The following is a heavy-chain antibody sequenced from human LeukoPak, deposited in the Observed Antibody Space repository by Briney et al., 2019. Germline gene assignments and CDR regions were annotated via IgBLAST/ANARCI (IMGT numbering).Heavy chain of an antibody. CDR1: GGSISSYY. D-gene: IGHD3-22*01. Sequence: SETLSLTCTVSGGSISSYYWSWNRQPPGKGLEWIGYIYYSGSTNYNPSLKSRVTISVDTSKNQFSLKLSSVTAADTAVYYCARKVDYYDSSGYYNDAFDIWGQGTMVTVSS. CDR3: ARKVDYYDSSGYYNDAFDI. J-gene: IGHJ3*02. V-gene: IGHV4-59*01. CDR2: IYYSGST.